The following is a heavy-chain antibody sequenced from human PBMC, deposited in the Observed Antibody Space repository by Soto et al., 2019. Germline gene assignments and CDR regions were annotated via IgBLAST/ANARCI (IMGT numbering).Heavy chain of an antibody. J-gene: IGHJ6*03. D-gene: IGHD3-3*01. CDR3: SRQASDFLCGKPRYYMDV. Sequence: EVQLVESGGGLVQPGGSLKLSCAASGFTFSGSAMHWVRQASGKGLEWVGRIRSKPNNYATAYGASVKGRFTISRDDSKNTAYLQMNSLNTEDTAGYYCSRQASDFLCGKPRYYMDVWGKGTTVTVSS. CDR2: IRSKPNNYAT. V-gene: IGHV3-73*01. CDR1: GFTFSGSA.